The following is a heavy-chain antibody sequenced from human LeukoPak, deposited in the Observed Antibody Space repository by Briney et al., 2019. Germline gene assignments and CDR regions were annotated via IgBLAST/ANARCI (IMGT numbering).Heavy chain of an antibody. Sequence: PSETLSLTCTVSGGSISSYYWTWIRQPPGKGLEWIGYIYTRGSTNYNPSLKSRVTTSLDTSKNQFSLRLNSVTAADTAVYYCARGASYTSTPYFFDYWGQGTLVTVSS. CDR2: IYTRGST. V-gene: IGHV4-59*01. D-gene: IGHD6-13*01. J-gene: IGHJ4*02. CDR1: GGSISSYY. CDR3: ARGASYTSTPYFFDY.